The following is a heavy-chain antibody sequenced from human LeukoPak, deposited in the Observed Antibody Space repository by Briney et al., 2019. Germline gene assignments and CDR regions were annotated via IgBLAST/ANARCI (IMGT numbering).Heavy chain of an antibody. D-gene: IGHD3-10*01. CDR1: GGSISSSSYY. V-gene: IGHV4-39*07. CDR3: ARVFGFPYGSGSGVYYYYYGMDV. Sequence: SETLSLTCTVSGGSISSSSYYWGWIRQPPGKGLEWIGSIYYSGSTYYNPSLKSRVTISVDTSKNQFSLKLSSVAAADTAVYYCARVFGFPYGSGSGVYYYYYGMDVWGQGTTVTVSS. CDR2: IYYSGST. J-gene: IGHJ6*02.